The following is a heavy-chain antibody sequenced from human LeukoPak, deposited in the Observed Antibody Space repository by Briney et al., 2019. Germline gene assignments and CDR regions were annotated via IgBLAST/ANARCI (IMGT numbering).Heavy chain of an antibody. Sequence: GGSLRLSCAASGFTFSSYAMHWVRQAPGKGLEWVAAISYDGSNKYYADSVKGRFTISRDNSKNTLYLQMNSLRAEDTAVYYCARDKTDYGGNPTYYYYGMDVWGQGTTVTVSS. V-gene: IGHV3-30-3*01. CDR3: ARDKTDYGGNPTYYYYGMDV. CDR2: ISYDGSNK. J-gene: IGHJ6*02. CDR1: GFTFSSYA. D-gene: IGHD4-23*01.